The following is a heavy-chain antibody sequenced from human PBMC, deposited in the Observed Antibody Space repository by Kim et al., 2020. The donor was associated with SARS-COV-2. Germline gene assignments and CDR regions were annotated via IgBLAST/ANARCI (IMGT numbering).Heavy chain of an antibody. J-gene: IGHJ6*02. CDR3: ARGYCGGDCYWGYYYGMDV. D-gene: IGHD2-21*02. V-gene: IGHV3-30*01. Sequence: GRFTISRDNSKNTLYLQMNSLGAEDTAVYYCARGYCGGDCYWGYYYGMDVWGQGTTVTVSS.